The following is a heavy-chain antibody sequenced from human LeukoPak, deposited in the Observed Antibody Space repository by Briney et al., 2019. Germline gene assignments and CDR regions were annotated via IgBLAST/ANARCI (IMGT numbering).Heavy chain of an antibody. V-gene: IGHV3-23*01. J-gene: IGHJ4*02. CDR2: FSGTSST. D-gene: IGHD6-19*01. CDR1: GFTFSSYA. Sequence: PGGSLRLSCAASGFTFSSYAMSWARQAPGKGLEWVSTFSGTSSTSYADAVKGRVTISRDNSKNTLYLQLNSLRAEDTAVYYCAKLKQWQPQRYFFEYWGQGALVTVAS. CDR3: AKLKQWQPQRYFFEY.